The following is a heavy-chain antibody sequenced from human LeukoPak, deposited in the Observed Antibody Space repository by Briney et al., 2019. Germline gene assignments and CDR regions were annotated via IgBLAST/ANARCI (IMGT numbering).Heavy chain of an antibody. V-gene: IGHV3-48*02. Sequence: GGSLRLSCAASGFTFSPYGMNWVRQAPGKGLEWVSYISSSSRSIYYADSVKGRFTISRDNANNSLSLQMNSLRDEDTAVYYCVLGSPFDYWGQGTLVTVSS. CDR2: ISSSSRSI. CDR1: GFTFSPYG. D-gene: IGHD3-10*01. CDR3: VLGSPFDY. J-gene: IGHJ4*02.